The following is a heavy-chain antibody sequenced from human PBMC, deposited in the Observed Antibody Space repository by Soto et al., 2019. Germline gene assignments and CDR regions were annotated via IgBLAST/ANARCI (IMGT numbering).Heavy chain of an antibody. CDR1: GFTVSDYS. J-gene: IGHJ4*02. CDR2: ISSAGDLI. V-gene: IGHV3-48*02. CDR3: ATWAIAVGGEGF. Sequence: PGGSLRLSCTASGFTVSDYSVDWVRQAPGKGLEWISYISSAGDLILYADSVKGRFTIARDIAKNSLYLQMDSLRDEDSAVYYCATWAIAVGGEGFWGQGTLVTVSS. D-gene: IGHD2-21*01.